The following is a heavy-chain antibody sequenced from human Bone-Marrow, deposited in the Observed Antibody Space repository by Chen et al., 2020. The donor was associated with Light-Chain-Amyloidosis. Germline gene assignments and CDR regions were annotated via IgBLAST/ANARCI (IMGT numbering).Heavy chain of an antibody. CDR2: ISYHGNDK. CDR3: AKDLLPRTVTTLGY. D-gene: IGHD4-17*01. CDR1: GFTFSNYG. V-gene: IGHV3-30*18. Sequence: QMQLVESGGGVVQPGRSLRLSCAASGFTFSNYGMHWVRKAPGKGLEWVAVISYHGNDKYYADSMKGRFTISRDNFKSTLYLQMDSLRAEDTAVYYCAKDLLPRTVTTLGYWGQGTLVSVSS. J-gene: IGHJ4*01.